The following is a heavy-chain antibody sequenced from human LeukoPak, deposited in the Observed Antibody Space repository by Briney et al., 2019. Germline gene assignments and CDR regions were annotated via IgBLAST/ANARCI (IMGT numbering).Heavy chain of an antibody. CDR2: INPNSGNR. J-gene: IGHJ4*02. CDR3: ARVGGSPGY. Sequence: ASVKVSCKASEYTFTSYDINSVRQATGQGLEWMGWINPNSGNRGYAQQFQGRVTITRDTSIRTPYMELTSLRSEDTAVYYCARVGGSPGYWGQGTLVTVSS. V-gene: IGHV1-8*01. CDR1: EYTFTSYD. D-gene: IGHD2-15*01.